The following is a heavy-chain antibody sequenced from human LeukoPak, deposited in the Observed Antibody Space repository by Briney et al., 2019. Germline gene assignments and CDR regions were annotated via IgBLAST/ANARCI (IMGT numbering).Heavy chain of an antibody. D-gene: IGHD6-13*01. CDR3: ARVGYSSSWYYFDY. J-gene: IGHJ4*02. Sequence: ASVKASCKASGYTFTSYGISWVRQAPGQGLEWMGWISAYNGNTNYAQKLQGRVTMTTDTSTSTAYMELRSLRSDDTAVYYCARVGYSSSWYYFDYWGQGTLVTVSS. CDR2: ISAYNGNT. CDR1: GYTFTSYG. V-gene: IGHV1-18*01.